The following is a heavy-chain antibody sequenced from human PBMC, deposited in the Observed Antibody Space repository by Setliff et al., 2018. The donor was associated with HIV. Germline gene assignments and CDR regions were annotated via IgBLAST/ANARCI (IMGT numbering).Heavy chain of an antibody. CDR3: ARSFRRMDV. CDR1: GGTFSSYA. J-gene: IGHJ6*02. D-gene: IGHD3-16*01. Sequence: SVKVSCKASGGTFSSYAISWVRQAPGQGLEWMGGIIPILGIANYAQKFQGRVTITRDTSASTAYMELSSLRSDDTAVYYCARSFRRMDVWGQGTTVTVSS. V-gene: IGHV1-69*10. CDR2: IIPILGIA.